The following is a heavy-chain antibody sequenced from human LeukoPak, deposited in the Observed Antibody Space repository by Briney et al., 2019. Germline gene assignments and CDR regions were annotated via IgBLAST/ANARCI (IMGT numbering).Heavy chain of an antibody. CDR3: AKSGYSSSWYLWDFDY. V-gene: IGHV3-23*01. D-gene: IGHD6-13*01. J-gene: IGHJ4*02. CDR1: GFTFDDYA. Sequence: GGSLRLSCAASGFTFDDYAMHWVRQAPGKGLEWVSVISGSGGSTYYADSVKGRFTISRDNSKNTLYLQMNSLRAEDTAVYYCAKSGYSSSWYLWDFDYWGRGTLVTVSS. CDR2: ISGSGGST.